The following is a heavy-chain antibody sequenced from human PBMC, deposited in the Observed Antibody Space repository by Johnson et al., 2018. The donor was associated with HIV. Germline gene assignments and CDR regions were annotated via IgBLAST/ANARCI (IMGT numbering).Heavy chain of an antibody. V-gene: IGHV3-74*01. CDR1: GFTLSSYW. CDR3: ARDGVYSSPWDAFDI. CDR2: INSDGSST. Sequence: VQLVESGGGLVQPGGSLRLSCAASGFTLSSYWIHWVRRAPGKGLVWVSRINSDGSSTSYADSVKGRFTISRDNAKNTLYLQMNSLGAEDTAVYYCARDGVYSSPWDAFDIWGQGTMVTVSS. J-gene: IGHJ3*02. D-gene: IGHD6-13*01.